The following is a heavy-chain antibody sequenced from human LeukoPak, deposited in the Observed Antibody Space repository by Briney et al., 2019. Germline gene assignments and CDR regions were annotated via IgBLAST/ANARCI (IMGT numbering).Heavy chain of an antibody. J-gene: IGHJ4*02. D-gene: IGHD2-15*01. CDR3: ARGRVVVVAPIDY. V-gene: IGHV3-33*01. Sequence: GGSLRLSRAASGFNFSNYGIHWVRQAPGKGLEWVAVIWYDGSYKFYADSVKGRFTISRDNSKNTVDLQMSSLRDEDTAVYYCARGRVVVVAPIDYWGQGTLVAVSS. CDR1: GFNFSNYG. CDR2: IWYDGSYK.